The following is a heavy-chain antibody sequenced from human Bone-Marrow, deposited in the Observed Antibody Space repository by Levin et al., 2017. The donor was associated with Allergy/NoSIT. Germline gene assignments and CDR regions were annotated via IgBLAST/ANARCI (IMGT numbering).Heavy chain of an antibody. Sequence: QSGGSLRLSCVASGFTFNSYAMSWVRQAPGKGLERVSSISGSGGSTYYVDSVKGRFTISRDNSKNTLYLQLNSLRAEDTALYYCASCGGDCQYVEYWGQGTLVTVSS. J-gene: IGHJ4*02. V-gene: IGHV3-23*01. D-gene: IGHD2-21*02. CDR3: ASCGGDCQYVEY. CDR1: GFTFNSYA. CDR2: ISGSGGST.